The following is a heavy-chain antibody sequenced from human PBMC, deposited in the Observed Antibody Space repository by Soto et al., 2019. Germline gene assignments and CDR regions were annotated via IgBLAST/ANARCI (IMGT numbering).Heavy chain of an antibody. J-gene: IGHJ4*02. CDR1: GDTFSFYS. D-gene: IGHD3-10*01. CDR2: ANPILGMS. Sequence: QVQLVQSGAEVKRPGSSVKVSCKASGDTFSFYSINWVRQAPGLGLEWMGRANPILGMSNYAQRFQGRVTXTXDXXTSTAYMELSGLRSEDTAMYYCATSYGSGYRAFDYWGQGALVTVSS. V-gene: IGHV1-69*04. CDR3: ATSYGSGYRAFDY.